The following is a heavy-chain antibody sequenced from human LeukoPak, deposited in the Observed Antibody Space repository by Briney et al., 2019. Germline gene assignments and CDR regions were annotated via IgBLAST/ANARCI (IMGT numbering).Heavy chain of an antibody. V-gene: IGHV1-8*01. D-gene: IGHD6-6*01. CDR2: MNPNSGNT. CDR1: GYTFTSYD. J-gene: IGHJ4*02. CDR3: ARGRLIAARWVD. Sequence: ASVKVSCKASGYTFTSYDINWVRQATGQGLEWMGWMNPNSGNTGYAHKFQGRVTMTRNTSISTAYMELSSLGSEDTAVYYCARGRLIAARWVDWGQGTLVTVSS.